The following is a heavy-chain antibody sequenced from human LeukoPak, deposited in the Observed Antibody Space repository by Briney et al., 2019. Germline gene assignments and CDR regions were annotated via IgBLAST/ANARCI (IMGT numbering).Heavy chain of an antibody. V-gene: IGHV1-18*01. CDR2: ISAYNGNT. D-gene: IGHD3-10*01. CDR1: GYTFTSYG. CDR3: ARRLLWFGELDP. J-gene: IGHJ5*02. Sequence: ASVKVSCKASGYTFTSYGISWVRQAPGQGLEWMGWISAYNGNTNYAQKLQGRATMTTETSTSTAYMELRSLRSDDTAVYYCARRLLWFGELDPWGQGTLVTVSS.